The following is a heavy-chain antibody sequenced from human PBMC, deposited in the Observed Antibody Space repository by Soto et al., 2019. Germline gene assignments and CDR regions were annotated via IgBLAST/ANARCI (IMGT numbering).Heavy chain of an antibody. CDR2: LSSDGFGA. CDR1: GFSLSPYW. J-gene: IGHJ4*02. D-gene: IGHD3-16*01. CDR3: ARDLGGPDY. V-gene: IGHV3-74*03. Sequence: GGSLRLSCAASGFSLSPYWMHWVRQVPGRGLEWVARLSSDGFGAAYADSVKGRFFISRDIARNTLSLQMNSLRADDAAVYYCARDLGGPDYWGRGTSVTVSS.